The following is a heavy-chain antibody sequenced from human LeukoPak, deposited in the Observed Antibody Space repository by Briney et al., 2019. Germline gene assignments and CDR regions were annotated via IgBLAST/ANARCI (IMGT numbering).Heavy chain of an antibody. CDR1: GFSFSMYS. D-gene: IGHD2-15*01. CDR2: ISDNGAVT. J-gene: IGHJ4*02. Sequence: PGGSLRLSCAASGFSFSMYSMSWIRQAPGKGLEWVSVISDNGAVTFYGDSVKGRFTISRDNSKNTLYLQMNSLRAEDTAVYYCAKDCSGGSCYDYWGQGTLVTVSS. V-gene: IGHV3-23*01. CDR3: AKDCSGGSCYDY.